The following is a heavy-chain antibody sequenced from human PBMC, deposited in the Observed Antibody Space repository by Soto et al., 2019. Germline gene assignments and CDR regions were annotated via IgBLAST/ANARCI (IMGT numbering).Heavy chain of an antibody. CDR1: GGSISSDY. CDR2: VYTSGYS. CDR3: AREPTTAGTVNWFDP. J-gene: IGHJ5*02. Sequence: VQLQESGPGLVKPSETLSLICTVSGGSISSDYLSWIRQPAGKGLEWIGRVYTSGYSNSNPSLKSRVTMSVDTSKKHFSLNLSSVTAADTAVYYCAREPTTAGTVNWFDPWGQGTLVTVSS. D-gene: IGHD6-13*01. V-gene: IGHV4-4*07.